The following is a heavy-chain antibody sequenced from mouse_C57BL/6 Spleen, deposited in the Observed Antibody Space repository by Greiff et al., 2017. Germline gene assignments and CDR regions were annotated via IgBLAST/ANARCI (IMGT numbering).Heavy chain of an antibody. J-gene: IGHJ4*01. Sequence: VKLMESGAELARPGASVKLSCKASGYTFTSYGISWVKQSTGQGLEWIGEIYPRSGNTYYNEKFKGKATLTADKSSSTAYMELRSLTSEDSAVYFCARWDYDYDGIYAMDYWGQGTSVTVSS. CDR2: IYPRSGNT. V-gene: IGHV1-81*01. CDR1: GYTFTSYG. D-gene: IGHD2-4*01. CDR3: ARWDYDYDGIYAMDY.